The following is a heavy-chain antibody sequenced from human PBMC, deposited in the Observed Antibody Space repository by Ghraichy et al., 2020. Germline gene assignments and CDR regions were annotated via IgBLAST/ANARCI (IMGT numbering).Heavy chain of an antibody. J-gene: IGHJ4*02. CDR2: IKQDGSEK. Sequence: GESLNISCAASGFTFSSYWMSWVRQAPGKGLEWVANIKQDGSEKYYVDSVKGRFTISRDNAKNSLYLQMNSLRAEDTAVYYCASPPPTRFSGVTTNRDDYWGQGSLVTVAS. V-gene: IGHV3-7*03. D-gene: IGHD4-17*01. CDR1: GFTFSSYW. CDR3: ASPPPTRFSGVTTNRDDY.